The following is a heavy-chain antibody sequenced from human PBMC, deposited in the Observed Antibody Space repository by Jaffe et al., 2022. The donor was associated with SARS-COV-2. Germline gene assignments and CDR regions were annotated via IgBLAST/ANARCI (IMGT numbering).Heavy chain of an antibody. J-gene: IGHJ6*02. CDR3: ARDHTLLRYDSSGYGCMDV. CDR1: GYTFTGYY. V-gene: IGHV1-2*02. D-gene: IGHD3-22*01. CDR2: INPNSGGT. Sequence: QVQLVQSGAEVKKPGASVKVSCKASGYTFTGYYMHWVRQAPGQGLEWMGWINPNSGGTNYAQKFQGRVTMTRDTSISTAYMELSRLRSDDTAVYYCARDHTLLRYDSSGYGCMDVWGQGTTVTVSS.